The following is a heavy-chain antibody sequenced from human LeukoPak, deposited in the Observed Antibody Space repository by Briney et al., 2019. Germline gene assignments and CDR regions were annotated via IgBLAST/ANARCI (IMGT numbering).Heavy chain of an antibody. CDR3: ARSDYDILTGYPIIPFVY. J-gene: IGHJ4*02. D-gene: IGHD3-9*01. V-gene: IGHV4-59*01. CDR1: GGSISSYY. Sequence: PSETLSLTCTVSGGSISSYYWSWIRQPPGKGLEWIGYIYYSGSTNHNPSLKSRVTISVDTSKNQFSLKLSSVTAADTAVYYCARSDYDILTGYPIIPFVYWGQGTLVTVSS. CDR2: IYYSGST.